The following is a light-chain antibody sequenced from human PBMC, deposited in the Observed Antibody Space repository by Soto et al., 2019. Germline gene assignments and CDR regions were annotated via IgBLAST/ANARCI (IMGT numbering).Light chain of an antibody. CDR1: SSNIGSNT. Sequence: QSVLTQPPSASGTPGQRVSFYCSGTSSNIGSNTVTWYSQFPGTAPKLLIYSNDQLPSGVPDRFSGSKSVTSASLAISGLQSEDEADYYCAAWDDSLNGRVFGGGTKLTVL. CDR3: AAWDDSLNGRV. V-gene: IGLV1-44*01. CDR2: SND. J-gene: IGLJ2*01.